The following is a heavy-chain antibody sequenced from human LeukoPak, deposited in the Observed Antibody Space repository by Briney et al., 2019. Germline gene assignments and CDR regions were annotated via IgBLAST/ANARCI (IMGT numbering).Heavy chain of an antibody. V-gene: IGHV5-51*01. J-gene: IGHJ3*02. CDR2: IYTGDSDT. Sequence: GESLKISCKGSGYIFTYYWIGWVRQMPGKGVEYMGIIYTGDSDTRYSPSFQGQVPISADKSISTAYLQWSSLKASDTAMYYCARPVNGLAYCGGDCLDAFDIWGQGTMVTVSS. CDR3: ARPVNGLAYCGGDCLDAFDI. CDR1: GYIFTYYW. D-gene: IGHD2-21*02.